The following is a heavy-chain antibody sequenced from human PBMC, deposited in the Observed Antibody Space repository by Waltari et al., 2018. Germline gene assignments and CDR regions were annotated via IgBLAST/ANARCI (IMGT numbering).Heavy chain of an antibody. CDR3: AREGYCSGGSCEYYYYYGMDV. CDR2: IYYSGST. CDR1: GGSISSYY. V-gene: IGHV4-59*01. D-gene: IGHD2-15*01. J-gene: IGHJ6*02. Sequence: QVQLQESGPGLVKPSETLSLTCTVSGGSISSYYWSWIRQPPGKGLGWIGYIYYSGSTNYNPSLKSRVTISVDTSKNQFSLKLSSVTAADTAVYYCAREGYCSGGSCEYYYYYGMDVWGQGTTVTVSS.